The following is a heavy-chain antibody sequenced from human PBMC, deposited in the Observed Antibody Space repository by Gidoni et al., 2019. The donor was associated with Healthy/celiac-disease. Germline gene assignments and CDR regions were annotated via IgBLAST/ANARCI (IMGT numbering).Heavy chain of an antibody. CDR3: AKGDPSYYYGSSGYR. Sequence: EVQLVESGGGLVQPGRSLRLSCAASGFTFDDYAMHWVRQAPGKGLEWVSGISWISGSIGYAASVKGRFTISRDNAKNSLYLQMNSLRAEDTALYYCAKGDPSYYYGSSGYRWGQGTLVTVSS. CDR2: ISWISGSI. CDR1: GFTFDDYA. D-gene: IGHD3-22*01. V-gene: IGHV3-9*01. J-gene: IGHJ4*02.